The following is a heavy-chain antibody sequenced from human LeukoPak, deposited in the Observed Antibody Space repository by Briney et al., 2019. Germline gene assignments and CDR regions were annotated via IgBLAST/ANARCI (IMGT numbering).Heavy chain of an antibody. CDR3: AKGGYYYDSSGYYGAAWFDP. J-gene: IGHJ5*02. CDR2: ISGSGGST. D-gene: IGHD3-22*01. CDR1: GLTFSSYA. V-gene: IGHV3-23*01. Sequence: GGSLRLSCAASGLTFSSYAMSWVRQAPGKGLGWVSAISGSGGSTNYADSVKGRFTISRDNSKNTLYLQMNRLRAKDTAVYYCAKGGYYYDSSGYYGAAWFDPWGQGTLVTVSS.